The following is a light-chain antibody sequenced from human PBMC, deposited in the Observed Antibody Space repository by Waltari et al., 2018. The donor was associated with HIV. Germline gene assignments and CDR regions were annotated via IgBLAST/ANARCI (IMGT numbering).Light chain of an antibody. CDR1: SGSIANNF. Sequence: FMLTQPHSVSESPGKTVTISCTRSSGSIANNFVQWYQQRPANAPTTVLYKDTQRPSGIPDRFSGSIDSSSNSASLTISGLKTEDEADYYCQSYDNSIWVFGGGTKLTVL. CDR3: QSYDNSIWV. V-gene: IGLV6-57*03. J-gene: IGLJ3*02. CDR2: KDT.